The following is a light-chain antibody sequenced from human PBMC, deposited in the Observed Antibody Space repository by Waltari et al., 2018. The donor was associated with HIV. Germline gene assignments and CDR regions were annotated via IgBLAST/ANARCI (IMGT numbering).Light chain of an antibody. Sequence: QSVLTQPPSASGTPGQRVTISCSGSSSNIGSNYGYWYQQLPGTAPKLLIYWNKRRPSGVPDLFTGSKSGTSSSLAISGLRSEDEADYYCAAWDDSLSGYVFGTGTKVTGL. CDR1: SSNIGSNY. V-gene: IGLV1-47*01. CDR2: WNK. J-gene: IGLJ1*01. CDR3: AAWDDSLSGYV.